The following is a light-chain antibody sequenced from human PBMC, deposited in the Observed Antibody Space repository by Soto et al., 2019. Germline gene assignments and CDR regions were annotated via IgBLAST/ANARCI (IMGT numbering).Light chain of an antibody. CDR1: GSNIGSNN. CDR2: TNN. CDR3: AVWDYSLTGVV. Sequence: QSVVTQPPSASGTPGQTVTISCSGSGSNIGSNNGYWYQQRTGTAPKLLISTNNQRPSGVPDRFSGSKSGTSASASLAISGLRSECESDFYCAVWDYSLTGVVFGGGTKLTVL. J-gene: IGLJ2*01. V-gene: IGLV1-47*01.